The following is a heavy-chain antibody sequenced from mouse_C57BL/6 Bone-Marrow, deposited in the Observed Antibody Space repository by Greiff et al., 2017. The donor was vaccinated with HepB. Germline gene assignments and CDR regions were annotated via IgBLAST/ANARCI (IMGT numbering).Heavy chain of an antibody. Sequence: QVQLQQSGAELVKPGASVKLSCKASGYTFTEYTIHWVKQRSGQGLEWMGWFYPGSGSIKYNEKFKDKATLTADKSSSTVYMELSRLTSEDSAVYFCARHEAGFYDYPYYYAMDYWGQGTSVTVSS. J-gene: IGHJ4*01. D-gene: IGHD2-4*01. CDR3: ARHEAGFYDYPYYYAMDY. V-gene: IGHV1-62-2*01. CDR1: GYTFTEYT. CDR2: FYPGSGSI.